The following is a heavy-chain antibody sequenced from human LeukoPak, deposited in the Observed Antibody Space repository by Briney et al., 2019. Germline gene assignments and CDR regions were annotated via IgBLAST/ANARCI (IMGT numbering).Heavy chain of an antibody. CDR2: ISSSGTSI. CDR3: ARDALDSAWFFDS. Sequence: GGSLRLSCAASGFNFRSFEMNWVRQAPGEGLEWVSYISSSGTSIYYADSVKGRFTISRDNAKNSLFLQMSRLRAEDTAVYYCARDALDSAWFFDSWGQGTLVSVSS. J-gene: IGHJ4*02. V-gene: IGHV3-48*03. D-gene: IGHD6-19*01. CDR1: GFNFRSFE.